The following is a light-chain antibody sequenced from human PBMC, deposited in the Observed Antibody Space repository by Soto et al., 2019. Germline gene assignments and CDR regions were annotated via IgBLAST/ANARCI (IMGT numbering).Light chain of an antibody. CDR2: RND. CDR3: AAWDDSLSEWV. V-gene: IGLV1-47*01. J-gene: IGLJ3*02. Sequence: QSVLTQPHSASGTPGQRVTMSCSGSSSNIGSNYVFWYQHLPGTATKLLIYRNDQRPSGVPDRLSGSKSGTSASLAISGLRSEDEADYYCAAWDDSLSEWVFGGGTKLTVL. CDR1: SSNIGSNY.